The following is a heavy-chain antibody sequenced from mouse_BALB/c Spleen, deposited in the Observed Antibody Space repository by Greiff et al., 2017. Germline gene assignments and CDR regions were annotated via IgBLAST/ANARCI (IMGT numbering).Heavy chain of an antibody. V-gene: IGHV3-8*02. CDR2: ISYSGST. J-gene: IGHJ3*01. Sequence: EVMLVESGPSLVKPSQTLSLTCSVTGDSITSGYWNWIRKFPGNKLEYMGYISYSGSTYYNPSLKSRISITRDTSKNQYYLQLNSVTTEDTATYYCARYYDYDERDFAYWGQGTLVTVSA. CDR1: GDSITSGY. D-gene: IGHD2-4*01. CDR3: ARYYDYDERDFAY.